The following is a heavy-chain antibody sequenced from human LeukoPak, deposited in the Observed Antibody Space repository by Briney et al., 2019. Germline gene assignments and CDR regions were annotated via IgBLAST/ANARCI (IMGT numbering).Heavy chain of an antibody. D-gene: IGHD2/OR15-2a*01. V-gene: IGHV4-59*01. CDR2: IYYSGTT. J-gene: IGHJ3*02. CDR1: GGSISSYY. Sequence: PSETLSLTCSVSGGSISSYYWNWIRQPPGKGLEWIGYIYYSGTTNYNPSLQSRVTISVDTSKNQFSLKLRSVTAADTAVYYCARCNADAFDIWGQGTMVTVSS. CDR3: ARCNADAFDI.